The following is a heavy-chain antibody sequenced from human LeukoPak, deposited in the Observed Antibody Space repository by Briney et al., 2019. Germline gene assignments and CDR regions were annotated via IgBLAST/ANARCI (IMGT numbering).Heavy chain of an antibody. CDR3: ARGRVRSSSILYWFDP. CDR2: MNPNSGNT. V-gene: IGHV1-8*01. J-gene: IGHJ5*02. Sequence: ASVTVSCKASGYTFTSYDINWVRQAPGQGREWMGWMNPNSGNTGYAQKFQGRVTITRNTSISTAYMELSSLRSEDTAVYYCARGRVRSSSILYWFDPWGQGTLVTVSS. D-gene: IGHD6-6*01. CDR1: GYTFTSYD.